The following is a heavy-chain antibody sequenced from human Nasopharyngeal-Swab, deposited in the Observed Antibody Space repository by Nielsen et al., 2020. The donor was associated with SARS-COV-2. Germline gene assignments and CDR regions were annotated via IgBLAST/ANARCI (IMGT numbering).Heavy chain of an antibody. Sequence: GESLKISCAASGFTFSSYWMSWVRQAPGKGLEWVANINEDGSEKYYVDSVKGRFTISRDNAKKSLDLQMNSLRAEDTAVYYCARGGAVAGNDYYYGMDVWDQGTTVTVSS. V-gene: IGHV3-7*01. CDR1: GFTFSSYW. CDR3: ARGGAVAGNDYYYGMDV. J-gene: IGHJ6*02. D-gene: IGHD6-19*01. CDR2: INEDGSEK.